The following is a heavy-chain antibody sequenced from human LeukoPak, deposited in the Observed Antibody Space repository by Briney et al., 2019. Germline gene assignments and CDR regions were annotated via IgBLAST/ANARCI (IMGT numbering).Heavy chain of an antibody. Sequence: SETLSLTCTVSGGSISSYYWSWIRQPPGKGLEWIGYIYYSGSTNYNPSLKCRVTISVDTSKNQFSLKLSSVTAADTAVYYCAREDRGYDILTGYYGGYFDYWGQGTLVTVSS. J-gene: IGHJ4*02. D-gene: IGHD3-9*01. CDR2: IYYSGST. V-gene: IGHV4-59*01. CDR3: AREDRGYDILTGYYGGYFDY. CDR1: GGSISSYY.